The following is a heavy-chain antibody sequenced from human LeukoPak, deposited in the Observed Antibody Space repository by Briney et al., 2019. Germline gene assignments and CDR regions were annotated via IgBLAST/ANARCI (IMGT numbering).Heavy chain of an antibody. Sequence: SETLSLTCTVSGGSISTYYWSWIRQPPGKGLEWIGYIYYSGSINYNPSLKSRVTISVDTSKNQFSLKLSSVTAADTAVYYCARVKAFCSSTSCFGYYYYMDVWGKGTTVTVSS. CDR1: GGSISTYY. J-gene: IGHJ6*03. CDR2: IYYSGSI. D-gene: IGHD2-2*01. V-gene: IGHV4-59*01. CDR3: ARVKAFCSSTSCFGYYYYMDV.